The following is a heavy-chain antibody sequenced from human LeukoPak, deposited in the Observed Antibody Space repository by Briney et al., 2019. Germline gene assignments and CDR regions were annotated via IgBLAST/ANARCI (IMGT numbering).Heavy chain of an antibody. Sequence: PSGTLSLTCAVSGGSISSSNWWSWVRQPPGKGLEWIGEIYHSGSTNYNPSLKSRVTISVDKSKNQFSLKLSSVTAADTAVYYCARLMSYYYGSGSYYNPYENIEDNWFDPWGQGTLVTVSS. J-gene: IGHJ5*02. D-gene: IGHD3-10*01. V-gene: IGHV4-4*02. CDR1: GGSISSSNW. CDR3: ARLMSYYYGSGSYYNPYENIEDNWFDP. CDR2: IYHSGST.